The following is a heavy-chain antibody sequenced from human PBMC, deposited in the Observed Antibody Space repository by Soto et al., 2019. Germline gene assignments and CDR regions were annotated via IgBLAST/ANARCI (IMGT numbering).Heavy chain of an antibody. Sequence: QVQLVESGGGVVQPGRSLRLSCAASGFTFSSYGMHWVRQAPGKGLEWVAVISDDGSNKYYADPVKGRFTNSRDNSKNTLYLQMHSLRAEDTGGDYGAKSGPRSGGTLTYGMDVWGQGTTVTVS. V-gene: IGHV3-30*18. D-gene: IGHD2-15*01. J-gene: IGHJ6*02. CDR1: GFTFSSYG. CDR2: ISDDGSNK. CDR3: AKSGPRSGGTLTYGMDV.